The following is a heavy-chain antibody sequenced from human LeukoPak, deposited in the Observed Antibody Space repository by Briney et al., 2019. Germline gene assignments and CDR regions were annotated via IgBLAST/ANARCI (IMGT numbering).Heavy chain of an antibody. Sequence: GGSLRLSCAASGFTVSSNYMSWVRQAPGKGLEWVAVISYDGSNKYYADSVKGRFTISRDNSKNTLYLQMNSLRAEDTAVYYCARESVLWFGEYDYFDYWGQGTLVTVSS. CDR1: GFTVSSNY. CDR2: ISYDGSNK. J-gene: IGHJ4*02. D-gene: IGHD3-10*01. CDR3: ARESVLWFGEYDYFDY. V-gene: IGHV3-30-3*01.